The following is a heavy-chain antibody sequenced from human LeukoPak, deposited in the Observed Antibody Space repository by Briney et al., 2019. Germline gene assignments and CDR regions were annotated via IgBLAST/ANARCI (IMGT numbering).Heavy chain of an antibody. Sequence: SETLSLTCAVYGGSFSGYYWSWIRQPPGKGLEWIGEINHSGSTNYNPSLKSRVTISVDTSKNQFSLKLSSVTAADTAVYYCASLTGTTDYYYYYMDVWGKGTMVTVSS. CDR2: INHSGST. V-gene: IGHV4-34*01. J-gene: IGHJ6*03. CDR3: ASLTGTTDYYYYYMDV. D-gene: IGHD1-20*01. CDR1: GGSFSGYY.